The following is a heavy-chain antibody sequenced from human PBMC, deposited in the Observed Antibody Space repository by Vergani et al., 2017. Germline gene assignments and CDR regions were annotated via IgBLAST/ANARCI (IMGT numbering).Heavy chain of an antibody. CDR1: GFTFSSYS. CDR3: ARGDPGDDGDYDAFDI. J-gene: IGHJ3*02. V-gene: IGHV3-21*01. D-gene: IGHD4-17*01. Sequence: EVQLVESGGGLVKPGGSLRLSCAASGFTFSSYSMNWVRQAPGKGLEWVSSISSSSSYIYYADSVKGRFTISRDNAKNSLYLQMNSLRAEDTAVYYCARGDPGDDGDYDAFDIWGQGTMVTVSS. CDR2: ISSSSSYI.